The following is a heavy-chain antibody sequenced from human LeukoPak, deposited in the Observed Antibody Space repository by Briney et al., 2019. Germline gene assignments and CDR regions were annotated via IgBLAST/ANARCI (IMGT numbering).Heavy chain of an antibody. Sequence: SGTLSLTCAVSGGSISTTDWWSRVRQSLGKGLEWIGEIYHSGSTNYNPSLKSRVTISVDKSKNQLSLKLSSVTAADTAVYYCARAQYSGSSTSDYWGQGTLVTVSS. D-gene: IGHD1-26*01. CDR1: GGSISTTDW. J-gene: IGHJ4*02. CDR2: IYHSGST. V-gene: IGHV4-4*02. CDR3: ARAQYSGSSTSDY.